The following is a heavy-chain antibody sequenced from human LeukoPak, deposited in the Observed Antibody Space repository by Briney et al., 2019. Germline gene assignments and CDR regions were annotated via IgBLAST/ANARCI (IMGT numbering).Heavy chain of an antibody. CDR2: INSDGGST. J-gene: IGHJ6*02. CDR3: ARDLMHNSAPRYYYGMDV. V-gene: IGHV3-74*01. D-gene: IGHD2-8*01. CDR1: GFTISSYW. Sequence: GGSLRLSCAASGFTISSYWMHWVRQAPGKGLVWVSLINSDGGSTSYADSVKGRFTICRDNAKNTLYLQMNSLRAEDTAVYYCARDLMHNSAPRYYYGMDVWGQGTTVTVSS.